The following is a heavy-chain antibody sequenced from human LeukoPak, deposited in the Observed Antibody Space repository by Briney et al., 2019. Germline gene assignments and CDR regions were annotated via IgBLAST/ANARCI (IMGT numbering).Heavy chain of an antibody. D-gene: IGHD6-13*01. CDR3: ARDSSSWLSGYYYMDV. CDR1: GFTFSSYW. V-gene: IGHV3-7*01. Sequence: PGGSLRLSCAASGFTFSSYWMSWVRQAPGKGLEWVANIKQDGSEKYYVDSVKGRFTISRDNAKNSLYLQMNSLRAEDTAVYYCARDSSSWLSGYYYMDVWGKGTTVTVSS. J-gene: IGHJ6*03. CDR2: IKQDGSEK.